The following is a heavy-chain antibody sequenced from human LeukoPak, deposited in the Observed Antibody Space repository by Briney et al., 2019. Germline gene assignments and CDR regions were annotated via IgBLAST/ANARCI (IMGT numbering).Heavy chain of an antibody. D-gene: IGHD6-19*01. CDR1: GFTFSDYY. Sequence: GGSLRLSCAASGFTFSDYYMSWIRQAPGKGLEWVSYISSGSTYTNYADSVKGRFTISRDNAKNSLYLQMNSLRVEDTAVYYCARETAVAGNDYWGQGTLVTVSS. CDR2: ISSGSTYT. V-gene: IGHV3-11*06. CDR3: ARETAVAGNDY. J-gene: IGHJ4*02.